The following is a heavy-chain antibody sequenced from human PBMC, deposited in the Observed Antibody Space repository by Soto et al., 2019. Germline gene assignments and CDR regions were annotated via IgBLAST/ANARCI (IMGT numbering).Heavy chain of an antibody. CDR3: ARLGTATYYGMDV. CDR2: IYYSGST. V-gene: IGHV4-39*01. CDR1: GGSISSSSYY. Sequence: SETLSLTCTVSGGSISSSSYYWGWIRQPLGKGLEWIGSIYYSGSTYYNPSLKSRVTISVDTSKNQFSLKLSSVTAADTAVYYCARLGTATYYGMDVWGQGTTVTVSS. D-gene: IGHD5-18*01. J-gene: IGHJ6*02.